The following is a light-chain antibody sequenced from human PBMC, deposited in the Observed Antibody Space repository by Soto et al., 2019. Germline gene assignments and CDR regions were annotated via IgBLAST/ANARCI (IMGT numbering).Light chain of an antibody. J-gene: IGLJ2*01. V-gene: IGLV2-14*01. Sequence: QSALTQPASVSGSPGQSITISCTGTSSDVGGYNYVSWYQQHPGKAPKLMIYDVSNRPSGVSNRFSGSKSGNTASLTISGLQPEDEADYYCSSYTSSRTDVVFGGGTKLTVL. CDR3: SSYTSSRTDVV. CDR1: SSDVGGYNY. CDR2: DVS.